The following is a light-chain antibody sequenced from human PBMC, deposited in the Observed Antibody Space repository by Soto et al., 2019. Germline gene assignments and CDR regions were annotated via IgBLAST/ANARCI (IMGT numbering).Light chain of an antibody. CDR1: SSDIGGSKY. J-gene: IGLJ1*01. CDR3: SSKRSSDTLYV. CDR2: EAT. Sequence: ALTQPASLSGSPGQSITISCAGTSSDIGGSKYVSWYQQHPGKAPKLIIYEATYRPSGVSARFSGSKSGNTASLTVSGLQAEDEADYYCSSKRSSDTLYVFGTGTKVTV. V-gene: IGLV2-14*01.